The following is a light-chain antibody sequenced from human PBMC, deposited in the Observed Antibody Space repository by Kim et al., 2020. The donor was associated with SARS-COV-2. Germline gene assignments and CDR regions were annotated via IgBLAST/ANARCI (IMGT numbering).Light chain of an antibody. CDR3: KKRGNWPPALT. CDR2: EAV. V-gene: IGKV3-11*01. CDR1: HNVGIR. J-gene: IGKJ4*01. Sequence: PGESATPSCRASHNVGIRVAWYQQTTGKDPRLLIYEAVISAAGIPDRFSGSVSGTDFTLTIGSLAPEEFAVYYCKKRGNWPPALTFGGGTKVDIK.